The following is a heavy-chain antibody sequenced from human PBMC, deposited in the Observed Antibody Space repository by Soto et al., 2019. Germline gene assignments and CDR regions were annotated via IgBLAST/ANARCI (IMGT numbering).Heavy chain of an antibody. CDR2: IYYSGST. CDR1: GGSISSYY. J-gene: IGHJ6*02. D-gene: IGHD5-18*01. CDR3: ARDGSAMVPDYCYGMDV. V-gene: IGHV4-59*12. Sequence: PSETLSLTCTVSGGSISSYYWSWIRQPPGKGLEWIGYIYYSGSTNYNPSLKSRVTISVDTSKNQFSLKLSSVTAADTAVYYCARDGSAMVPDYCYGMDVWGQGTTVTVSS.